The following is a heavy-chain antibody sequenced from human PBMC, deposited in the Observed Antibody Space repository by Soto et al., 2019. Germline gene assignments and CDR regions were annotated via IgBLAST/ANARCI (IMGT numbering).Heavy chain of an antibody. CDR3: VKERYAQLWLEDYGMDV. CDR1: GFTFSSYG. J-gene: IGHJ6*02. V-gene: IGHV3-30*18. Sequence: GGSLRLSCAASGFTFSSYGIHWVRQAPGKGLEWVALISYDGTDTYYADSVKGRFTISRDNSKNTLYLQMSSLGPEDTAVYYCVKERYAQLWLEDYGMDVWGQGTTVTVSS. CDR2: ISYDGTDT. D-gene: IGHD5-18*01.